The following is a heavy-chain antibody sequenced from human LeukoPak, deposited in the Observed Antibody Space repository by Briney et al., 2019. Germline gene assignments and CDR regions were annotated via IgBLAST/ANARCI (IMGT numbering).Heavy chain of an antibody. D-gene: IGHD6-19*01. J-gene: IGHJ4*02. CDR3: ARHYSSGGAYYFDY. CDR1: GYNFTNYY. V-gene: IGHV5-51*01. Sequence: GESLKISCKGSGYNFTNYYIGWVRQMSGKGLEWMGIIYPGDSNIRYSPSFQGQVTISADKSISTAYLQWSSLKASDTAMYYCARHYSSGGAYYFDYWGQGTLVTVSS. CDR2: IYPGDSNI.